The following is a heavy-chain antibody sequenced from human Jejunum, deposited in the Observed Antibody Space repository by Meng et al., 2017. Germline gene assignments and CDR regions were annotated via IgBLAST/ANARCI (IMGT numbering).Heavy chain of an antibody. CDR3: ARKGGTYSTGHFPHFDY. J-gene: IGHJ4*02. D-gene: IGHD6-19*01. CDR1: GDSISSDNW. V-gene: IGHV4-4*02. Sequence: QGQLQGSGPGMVKPSGTLSLTCAASGDSISSDNWWSWVRQPPGKGPEWIGDIFRTGTSNYSPSLRSRVAIYMDKSKNQFSLSLNSVTAADTAVYYCARKGGTYSTGHFPHFDYWGQGTLVTVSS. CDR2: IFRTGTS.